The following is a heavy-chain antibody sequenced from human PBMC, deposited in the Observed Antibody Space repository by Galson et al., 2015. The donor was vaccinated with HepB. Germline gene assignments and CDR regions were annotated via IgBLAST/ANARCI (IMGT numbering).Heavy chain of an antibody. Sequence: SLRLSCAASGFAFSTYAMSWVRQAPGKGLEWVSALSGNGYKTYYADSVRGRFTTSRDNSKNTLYLQMNSLRAEDTAVYYCARDPFAYSGGHWGQGTLVTVSS. J-gene: IGHJ4*02. CDR3: ARDPFAYSGGH. V-gene: IGHV3-23*01. D-gene: IGHD2-15*01. CDR2: LSGNGYKT. CDR1: GFAFSTYA.